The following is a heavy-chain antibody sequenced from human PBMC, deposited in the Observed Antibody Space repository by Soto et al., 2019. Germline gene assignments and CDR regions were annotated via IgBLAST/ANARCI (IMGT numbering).Heavy chain of an antibody. CDR2: IRSKANSYAT. CDR1: GFTFSGSA. V-gene: IGHV3-73*01. CDR3: TRPYQLISHRTDYYYYYMDV. Sequence: EVQLVESGGGLVQPGGSLKLSCAASGFTFSGSAMHWVRQASGKGLEWVGRIRSKANSYATAYAASVKGRFTISRDDSKNTAYLQMNSLKTEDTAVYYCTRPYQLISHRTDYYYYYMDVWGKGTTVTVSS. J-gene: IGHJ6*03. D-gene: IGHD2-2*01.